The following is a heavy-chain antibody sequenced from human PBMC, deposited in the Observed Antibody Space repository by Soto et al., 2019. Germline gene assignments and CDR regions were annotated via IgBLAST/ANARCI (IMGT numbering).Heavy chain of an antibody. Sequence: GGSLRLSCAASGFTFSSYAMSWVRQAPGKGLEWVSAISGSGGSTYYADSVKGRFTISRDNSKNTLYLKMNSMRAEDTAVYYCAYSSTPFDYWGQGTLVTVSS. CDR3: AYSSTPFDY. CDR2: ISGSGGST. D-gene: IGHD6-13*01. V-gene: IGHV3-23*01. J-gene: IGHJ4*02. CDR1: GFTFSSYA.